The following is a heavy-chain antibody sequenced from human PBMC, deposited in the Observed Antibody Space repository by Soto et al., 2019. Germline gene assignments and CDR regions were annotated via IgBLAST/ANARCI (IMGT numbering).Heavy chain of an antibody. J-gene: IGHJ6*02. Sequence: QVQLVESGGGVVQPGRSLRLSCAASGFTFSSYGMHWVRQAPGKGLEWVAVIWYDGSNKYYADSVKGRFTISRDNSKNPRYLQMNSLRAEDTAVYYCARARQFVYYYYGMDVWGQGTTVTVSS. CDR1: GFTFSSYG. CDR2: IWYDGSNK. V-gene: IGHV3-33*01. D-gene: IGHD3-10*01. CDR3: ARARQFVYYYYGMDV.